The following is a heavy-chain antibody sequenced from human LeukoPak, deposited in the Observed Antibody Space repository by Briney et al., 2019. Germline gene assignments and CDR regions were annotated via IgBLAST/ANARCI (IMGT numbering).Heavy chain of an antibody. CDR1: GFTFSSYA. D-gene: IGHD2-15*01. CDR3: AKGDDIVVVVAALDY. Sequence: GGSLRLSCAASGFTFSSYAMSWVRQAPGKGLEWVSAISGSGGSTYYADSVKGRFTISRDNSKNTRYLQMNSLRAEDTAVYYCAKGDDIVVVVAALDYWGQGTLVTVSS. J-gene: IGHJ4*02. V-gene: IGHV3-23*01. CDR2: ISGSGGST.